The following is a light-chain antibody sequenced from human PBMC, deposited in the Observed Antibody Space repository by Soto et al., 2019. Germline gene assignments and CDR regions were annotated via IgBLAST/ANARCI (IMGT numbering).Light chain of an antibody. CDR1: QSISTY. CDR3: QQSYSTPRT. Sequence: DIQMTQSPSSLSASVGDRVTITCRASQSISTYINWYKQKVGEAHKLLIYAASSLQRGVPSRFSGSGSGTDFTLTISSLQPEDVATYDCQQSYSTPRTFGQGTKLEIK. V-gene: IGKV1-39*01. J-gene: IGKJ2*02. CDR2: AAS.